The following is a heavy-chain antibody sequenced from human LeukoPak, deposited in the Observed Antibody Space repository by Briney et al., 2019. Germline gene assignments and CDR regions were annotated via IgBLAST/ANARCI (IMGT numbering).Heavy chain of an antibody. J-gene: IGHJ4*02. CDR1: GGSISSYY. CDR3: ARDLSSSSADHFDY. Sequence: SETLSLTCNVSGGSISSYYWTWIRQPPGKGLEWIGEMNHSGSANYNPSLKSRVTISVDTSKNQFSLKLSSVTAADTAVYYCARDLSSSSADHFDYWGQGTLVTVSS. D-gene: IGHD6-6*01. V-gene: IGHV4-34*01. CDR2: MNHSGSA.